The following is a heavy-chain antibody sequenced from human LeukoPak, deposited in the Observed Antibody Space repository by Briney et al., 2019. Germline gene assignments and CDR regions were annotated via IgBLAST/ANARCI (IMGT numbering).Heavy chain of an antibody. J-gene: IGHJ6*02. CDR3: ARVRTTGSYYGMDV. Sequence: GGSLRLSCAASGFTFSSYNMSWVRQAPGKGLEWVANIKEDESEKYYVDSVKGRFTISRDNAQNSLNLQMNSLRPEDTAMYYCARVRTTGSYYGMDVWGQGTTVTVSS. V-gene: IGHV3-7*01. D-gene: IGHD3-10*01. CDR2: IKEDESEK. CDR1: GFTFSSYN.